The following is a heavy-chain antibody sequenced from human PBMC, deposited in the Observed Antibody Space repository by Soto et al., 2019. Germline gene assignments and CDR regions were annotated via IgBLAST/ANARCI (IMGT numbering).Heavy chain of an antibody. CDR1: GYNFTSYG. CDR3: ARDPYYSSGRHFDHDAFDI. CDR2: ISPHNDRT. D-gene: IGHD6-19*01. V-gene: IGHV1-18*01. J-gene: IGHJ3*02. Sequence: ASVKVSCKASGYNFTSYGISWVRQAPGQGLEWMGWISPHNDRTKYARRFQDRVTMTTETPTSTVYMELGSLRSDDTAVYYCARDPYYSSGRHFDHDAFDIWGQGTVVTVSS.